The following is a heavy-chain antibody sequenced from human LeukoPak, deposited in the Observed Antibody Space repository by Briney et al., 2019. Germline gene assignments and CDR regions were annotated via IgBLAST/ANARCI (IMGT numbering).Heavy chain of an antibody. J-gene: IGHJ4*02. V-gene: IGHV3-21*01. D-gene: IGHD3-22*01. CDR3: ARDLSGYPGH. CDR2: ISSSSSYI. Sequence: GGSLRLSCAASGFTFSSYSMNWVRQAPGKGLEWVSSISSSSSYIYYADSVKGRFTISRDNAKNSLYLQMDSLRAEDTAVYYCARDLSGYPGHWGQGTLVTVSS. CDR1: GFTFSSYS.